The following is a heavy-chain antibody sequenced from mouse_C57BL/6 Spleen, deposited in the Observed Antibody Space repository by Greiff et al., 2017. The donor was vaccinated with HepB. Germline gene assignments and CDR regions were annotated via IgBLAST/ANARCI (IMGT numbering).Heavy chain of an antibody. CDR3: ARGVLGQDY. V-gene: IGHV3-6*01. Sequence: DVKLQESGPGLVKPSQSLSLTCSVTGYSITSGYYWNWIRQFPGNKLEWMGYISYDGSNNYNPSLKNRISITRDTSKNQFFLKLNSVTTEDTATYYCARGVLGQDYWGQGTTLTVSS. CDR2: ISYDGSN. CDR1: GYSITSGYY. J-gene: IGHJ2*01. D-gene: IGHD4-1*01.